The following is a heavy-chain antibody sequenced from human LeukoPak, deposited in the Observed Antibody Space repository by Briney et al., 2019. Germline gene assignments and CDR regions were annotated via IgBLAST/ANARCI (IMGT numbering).Heavy chain of an antibody. V-gene: IGHV4-39*07. D-gene: IGHD3-16*01. CDR1: GFTFSSYE. CDR2: IYYSGST. J-gene: IGHJ4*02. Sequence: GSLRLSCAASGFTFSSYEMNWVRQPPGKGLEWIGSIYYSGSTYYNPSLKSRVTISVDTSKNKFSLKLSSVTAADTAVYYCARVYDYVWGSPRYFDYWGQGTLVTVSS. CDR3: ARVYDYVWGSPRYFDY.